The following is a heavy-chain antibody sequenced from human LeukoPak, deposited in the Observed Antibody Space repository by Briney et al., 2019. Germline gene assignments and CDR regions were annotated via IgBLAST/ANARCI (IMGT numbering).Heavy chain of an antibody. J-gene: IGHJ4*02. CDR2: IYSGGST. Sequence: PGGSLRLSCAASGFTVSSNDMSWVRQAPGKGLEWVSVIYSGGSTYYADSVRSRFTISRDNSKNTLYLQMNSLRAEDTAVYYCARGVDNWNYFDYWGQGTLVTVSS. CDR3: ARGVDNWNYFDY. V-gene: IGHV3-53*01. D-gene: IGHD1-20*01. CDR1: GFTVSSND.